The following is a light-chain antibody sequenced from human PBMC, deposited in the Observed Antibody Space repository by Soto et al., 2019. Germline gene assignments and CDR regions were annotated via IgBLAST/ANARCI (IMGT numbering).Light chain of an antibody. CDR1: QSVSSSY. CDR3: QQRINWPLT. Sequence: EIVLTQSPDTLSLSPGERATLSCRASQSVSSSYLAWYQQKPGQAPRVLIYGASSRAAGIPDRFSGSGSGTDFTLTISRLEPEDFAVYYCQQRINWPLTFGGGTKVDIK. CDR2: GAS. V-gene: IGKV3D-20*02. J-gene: IGKJ4*01.